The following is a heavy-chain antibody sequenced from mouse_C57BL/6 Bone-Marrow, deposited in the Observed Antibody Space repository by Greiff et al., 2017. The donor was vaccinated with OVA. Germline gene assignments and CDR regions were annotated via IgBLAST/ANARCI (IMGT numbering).Heavy chain of an antibody. Sequence: EVQLQQSGPELVKPGASVKISCKASGYTFTDYYMNWVKQSHGKSLEWIGDINPNNGGTSYNQKFKGKATLTVDKSSSTAYMELRSLTSEDSAVYYCARRITTVASSFGYWGQGTTLTVSS. CDR1: GYTFTDYY. CDR2: INPNNGGT. CDR3: ARRITTVASSFGY. D-gene: IGHD1-1*01. J-gene: IGHJ2*01. V-gene: IGHV1-26*01.